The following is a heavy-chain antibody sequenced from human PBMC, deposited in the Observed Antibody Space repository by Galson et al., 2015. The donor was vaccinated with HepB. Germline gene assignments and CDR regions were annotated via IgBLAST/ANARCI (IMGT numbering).Heavy chain of an antibody. J-gene: IGHJ2*01. CDR1: GYTFTTYS. CDR2: INTNTGNP. CDR3: AKVDRGGDGYFDL. V-gene: IGHV7-4-1*02. D-gene: IGHD2-21*02. Sequence: SVKVSCKASGYTFTTYSMNWVRQAPGQGLEWMGWINTNTGNPTYAQGFTGRFVFSLDTSVSTAYLQINSLKAEDTAVYYCAKVDRGGDGYFDLWGRGTLVTVSS.